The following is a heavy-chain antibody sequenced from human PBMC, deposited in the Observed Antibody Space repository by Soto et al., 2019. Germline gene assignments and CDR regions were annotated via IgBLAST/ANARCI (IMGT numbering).Heavy chain of an antibody. CDR1: GFTFSSYW. D-gene: IGHD3-10*01. V-gene: IGHV3-74*01. Sequence: GSLRLSCAASGFTFSSYWMHWVRQAPGKGLVWVSRINSDGSSTSYADSVKGRFTISRDNAKNTLYLQMNSLRADDTAVYYCAREGITMVRDFDYWGQGTLVTVSS. CDR3: AREGITMVRDFDY. CDR2: INSDGSST. J-gene: IGHJ4*02.